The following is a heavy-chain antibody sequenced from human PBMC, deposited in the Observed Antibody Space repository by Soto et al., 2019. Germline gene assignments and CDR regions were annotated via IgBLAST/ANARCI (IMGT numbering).Heavy chain of an antibody. V-gene: IGHV3-43*01. J-gene: IGHJ4*02. CDR3: AKDSSHYDSMGYFDY. CDR1: GFTFDDYT. D-gene: IGHD3-22*01. Sequence: EVQLVESGGVVVQPGGSLRLSCAASGFTFDDYTMHWVRQAPGKGLEWVSLISWDGCSTYYSDSVKGRCTISRDNSKNSLYLQMNSLRTEDTALYYCAKDSSHYDSMGYFDYWGQGTLVTVSS. CDR2: ISWDGCST.